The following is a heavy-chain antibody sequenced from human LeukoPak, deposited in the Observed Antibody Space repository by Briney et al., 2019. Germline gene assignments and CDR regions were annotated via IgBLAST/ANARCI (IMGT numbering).Heavy chain of an antibody. V-gene: IGHV3-23*01. D-gene: IGHD3-22*01. CDR1: GFTFSSYA. CDR3: ARDRRNWDYYDSSGYYFDTLGY. J-gene: IGHJ4*02. Sequence: PGGSLRLSCATSGFTFSSYAMNWVRQAPGKGLEWVSAISGSGGSTYYTDSVKGRFTIFRDNSKNSLYLQMSSLRAEDTAVYYCARDRRNWDYYDSSGYYFDTLGYWGQGTLVTVSS. CDR2: ISGSGGST.